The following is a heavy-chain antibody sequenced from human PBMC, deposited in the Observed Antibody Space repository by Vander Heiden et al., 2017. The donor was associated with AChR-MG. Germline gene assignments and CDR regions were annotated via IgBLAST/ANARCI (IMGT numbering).Heavy chain of an antibody. CDR2: NKPKSGDT. J-gene: IGHJ3*02. D-gene: IGHD2-2*01. V-gene: IGHV1-2*02. CDR3: ARDARAPAATWAFDI. Sequence: QVQLVQSGAAVKKPGASVKVSCKASAHTSTDNYVHWVRTTPAQGLVWMGWNKPKSGDTHYAQKFQYRVTMTRDTSIDTSYMGLTRLRSDNTAVYFCARDARAPAATWAFDIWGQGTRVIVSS. CDR1: AHTSTDNY.